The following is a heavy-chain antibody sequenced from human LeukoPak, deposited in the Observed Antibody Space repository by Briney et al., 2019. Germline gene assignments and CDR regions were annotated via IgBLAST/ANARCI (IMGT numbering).Heavy chain of an antibody. Sequence: APVKVSCKASGYTFTNYGISWVRQAPGQGLEWMGWISPYKGNTYYAQKVQGRVTMTTDTSTSVAYMDLRSLRSDDTAMYYCARDIAYCGGDCYSDTFDIWGQGTMVTVSS. CDR2: ISPYKGNT. D-gene: IGHD2-21*02. V-gene: IGHV1-18*01. J-gene: IGHJ3*02. CDR3: ARDIAYCGGDCYSDTFDI. CDR1: GYTFTNYG.